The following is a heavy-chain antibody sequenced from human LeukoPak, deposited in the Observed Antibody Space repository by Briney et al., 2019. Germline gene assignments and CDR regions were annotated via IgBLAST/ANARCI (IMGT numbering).Heavy chain of an antibody. V-gene: IGHV3-21*01. Sequence: GGSLRLSCAASGFSFNSYSMNWVRQAPGKGQEWVASISGDGRATYHADSVKGRFTISRDNAKRSLYLQMNSLRAEDTAMYYCVREVCTGGRCYAAFDIWGQGTMVTVSS. D-gene: IGHD2-15*01. CDR2: ISGDGRAT. CDR3: VREVCTGGRCYAAFDI. CDR1: GFSFNSYS. J-gene: IGHJ3*02.